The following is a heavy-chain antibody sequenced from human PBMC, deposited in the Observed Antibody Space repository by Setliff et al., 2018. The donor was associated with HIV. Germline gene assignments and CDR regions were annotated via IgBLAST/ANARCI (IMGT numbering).Heavy chain of an antibody. Sequence: SATMSPTCTVSGGSISSGSYYWGGVRQPPGKGLEWIGSIYYSGSTSYNPSLRSRVTISVDTSKNQFSLKLTSVTAADTAVYYCARHHSSAPLRRWDNYYYMDVWRKGTTVTVSS. D-gene: IGHD6-19*01. CDR2: IYYSGST. CDR3: ARHHSSAPLRRWDNYYYMDV. J-gene: IGHJ6*03. V-gene: IGHV4-39*01. CDR1: GGSISSGSYY.